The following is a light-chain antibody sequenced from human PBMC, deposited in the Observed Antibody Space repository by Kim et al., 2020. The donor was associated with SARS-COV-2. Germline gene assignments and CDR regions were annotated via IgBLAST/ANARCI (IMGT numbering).Light chain of an antibody. CDR3: QSYDNGNQV. Sequence: NFMLTQPHSVSESPGKTITLSCTGSSGSIARNDVQWYQQRPGSAHTTVIYEDSKRPSGVPDRFSGSIDTASNSASLTISGLKTEDEADYYCQSYDNGNQVFGGGTQMNVL. J-gene: IGLJ3*02. CDR1: SGSIARND. V-gene: IGLV6-57*02. CDR2: EDS.